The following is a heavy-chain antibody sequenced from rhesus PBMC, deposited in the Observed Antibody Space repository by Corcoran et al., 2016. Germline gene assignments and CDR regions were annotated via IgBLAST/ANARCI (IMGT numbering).Heavy chain of an antibody. D-gene: IGHD4-29*01. CDR1: GFTFSRYG. V-gene: IGHV3S5*01. Sequence: EVQLVETGGGLVQPGGSLKLSCAASGFTFSRYGMSGVRQAPGKGLEWVSAINSGGGSTYYADSVKGRFTISRDNSKNTLSLQMNSLRAEDTAVYYCARQLHPPYGSNDYWGQGVLVTVSS. CDR2: INSGGGST. CDR3: ARQLHPPYGSNDY. J-gene: IGHJ4*01.